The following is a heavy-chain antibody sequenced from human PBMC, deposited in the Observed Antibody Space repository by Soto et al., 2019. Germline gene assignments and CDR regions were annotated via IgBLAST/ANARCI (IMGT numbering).Heavy chain of an antibody. J-gene: IGHJ5*02. V-gene: IGHV3-30*18. CDR1: GFTFSSYG. CDR2: ISYDGSNK. CDR3: AKDKTYYYGSGHQSGNWFDP. Sequence: QVQLVESGGGVVQPGRSLRLSCAASGFTFSSYGMHWVRQAPGKGLEWVAVISYDGSNKYYADSVKGRFTISRDNSKNTLYLQMNSLRAEDTAVYYCAKDKTYYYGSGHQSGNWFDPWGQGTLVTVSS. D-gene: IGHD3-10*01.